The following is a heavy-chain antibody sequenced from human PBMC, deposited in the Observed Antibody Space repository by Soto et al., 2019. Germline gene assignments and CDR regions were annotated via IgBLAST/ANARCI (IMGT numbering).Heavy chain of an antibody. J-gene: IGHJ4*02. Sequence: GGSLRLSCAASGFTFSGSAMHWVRQASGKGLEWVGRIRSKANSYATVYAASVKGRFTISRDDSKNTAYLQMNGLKTEDTAVYYCTAPVNRYCSGGSCYPHYWGQGTLVTVSS. CDR1: GFTFSGSA. D-gene: IGHD2-15*01. CDR3: TAPVNRYCSGGSCYPHY. CDR2: IRSKANSYAT. V-gene: IGHV3-73*01.